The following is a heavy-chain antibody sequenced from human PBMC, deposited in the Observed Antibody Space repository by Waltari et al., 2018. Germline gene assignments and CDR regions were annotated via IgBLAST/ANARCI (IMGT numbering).Heavy chain of an antibody. Sequence: QVQLVQSGAEVKKPGSSVKVSCKASGGTFSSYTISWWRQAPGQGLEWMGRIIPILGIANYAQKFQGRVTITADKSTSTAYMELSSLRSEDTAVYYCASPSSASRVDYWGQGTLVTVSS. CDR1: GGTFSSYT. CDR2: IIPILGIA. CDR3: ASPSSASRVDY. V-gene: IGHV1-69*02. D-gene: IGHD1-26*01. J-gene: IGHJ4*02.